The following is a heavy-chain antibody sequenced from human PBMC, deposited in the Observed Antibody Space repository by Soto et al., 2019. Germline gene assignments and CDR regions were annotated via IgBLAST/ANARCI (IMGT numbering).Heavy chain of an antibody. Sequence: GASVKVSCKASGYTFTSYAMHWVHQAPGQRLEWMGWINAGNGNTKYSQKFQGRVTITRDTSASTAYMELSSLRSEDTAVYYCARGLPARGYYGSGRGYYYYYYGMDVWGQGTTVTVSS. CDR1: GYTFTSYA. CDR3: ARGLPARGYYGSGRGYYYYYYGMDV. J-gene: IGHJ6*02. D-gene: IGHD3-10*01. V-gene: IGHV1-3*01. CDR2: INAGNGNT.